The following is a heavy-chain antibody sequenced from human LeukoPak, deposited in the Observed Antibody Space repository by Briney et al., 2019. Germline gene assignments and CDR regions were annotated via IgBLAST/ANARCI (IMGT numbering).Heavy chain of an antibody. J-gene: IGHJ1*01. Sequence: GGSLILSCAATGFTFTSHAMTWVRQAPGKGLEWVSAIKSSGGRTFYADSVKGRFTISRDNSKNTLYLQMNSLIVEDTAIYYCANVIIAAAGYEYFQYWGQGTLVTVSS. CDR2: IKSSGGRT. CDR1: GFTFTSHA. CDR3: ANVIIAAAGYEYFQY. D-gene: IGHD2-2*03. V-gene: IGHV3-23*01.